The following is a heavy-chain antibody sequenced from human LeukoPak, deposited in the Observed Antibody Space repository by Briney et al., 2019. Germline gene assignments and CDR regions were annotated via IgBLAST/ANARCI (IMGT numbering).Heavy chain of an antibody. D-gene: IGHD4-11*01. Sequence: SETLSLTCTVSGGSISSYYRSWIRQPPGKGLEWIGYMYYSGSPNYNPSLKSRVTVSVDTSKNQFSLKLSSVTAADTAVYYCARLMTTVILGAFDIWGHGTMVTVSS. CDR3: ARLMTTVILGAFDI. V-gene: IGHV4-59*08. CDR1: GGSISSYY. J-gene: IGHJ3*02. CDR2: MYYSGSP.